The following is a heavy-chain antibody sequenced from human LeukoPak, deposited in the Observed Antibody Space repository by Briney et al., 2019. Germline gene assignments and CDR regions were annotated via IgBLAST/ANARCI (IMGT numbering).Heavy chain of an antibody. Sequence: PGRSLRLSCAASGFTFSSYAMHWVRQAPGKGLEWVAVISYDGSNKYYADSVKGRFTISRDNSKNTLYLQMNCLRAEDTAVYYCASPLARRVPAAPLFDYWGQGTLVTVSS. J-gene: IGHJ4*02. D-gene: IGHD2-2*01. CDR2: ISYDGSNK. CDR3: ASPLARRVPAAPLFDY. V-gene: IGHV3-30-3*01. CDR1: GFTFSSYA.